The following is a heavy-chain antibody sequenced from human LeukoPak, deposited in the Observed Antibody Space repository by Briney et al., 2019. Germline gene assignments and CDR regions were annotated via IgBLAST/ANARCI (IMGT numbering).Heavy chain of an antibody. CDR1: GFTFSSYS. Sequence: GGSLRLSCAASGFTFSSYSMNWVRRAPGKGLEWVSSISSSSSYIYYADSVKGRFTISRDNAKNSLYLQMNSLRAEDTAVYYCARDLTVTTRDDYWGQGTLVTVSS. J-gene: IGHJ4*02. V-gene: IGHV3-21*01. D-gene: IGHD4-17*01. CDR3: ARDLTVTTRDDY. CDR2: ISSSSSYI.